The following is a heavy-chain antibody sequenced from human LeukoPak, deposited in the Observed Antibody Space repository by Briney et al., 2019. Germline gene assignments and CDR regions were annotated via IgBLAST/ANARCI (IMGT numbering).Heavy chain of an antibody. D-gene: IGHD6-19*01. J-gene: IGHJ4*02. Sequence: SETPSLTCTVSGGSISSYYWSWIRQPPGKGLEWIGYIYYSGSTNYNPSLKSRVTISVDTSKNQFSLKLSSVTAAGTAVYYCARAYSSGWYISFSQYYFDYWGQGTLVTVSP. CDR3: ARAYSSGWYISFSQYYFDY. CDR1: GGSISSYY. CDR2: IYYSGST. V-gene: IGHV4-59*01.